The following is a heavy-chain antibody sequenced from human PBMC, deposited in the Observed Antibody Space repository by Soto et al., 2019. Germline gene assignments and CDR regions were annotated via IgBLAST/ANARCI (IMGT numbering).Heavy chain of an antibody. V-gene: IGHV3-30*03. Sequence: QVQLVESGGGVVQPGRSLRLSCAASGFTFSSYGMHWVRQAPGKGLEWVAVISYDGSNKYYADSVKGRFTISRDNSKNTLYLQMNSLRAEDTAVYYWARTYNYYDSPPAWFDPWGQGTLVTVSS. CDR2: ISYDGSNK. D-gene: IGHD3-22*01. CDR1: GFTFSSYG. J-gene: IGHJ5*02. CDR3: ARTYNYYDSPPAWFDP.